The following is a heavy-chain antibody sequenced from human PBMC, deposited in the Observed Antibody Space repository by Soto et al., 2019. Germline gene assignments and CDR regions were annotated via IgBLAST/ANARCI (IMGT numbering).Heavy chain of an antibody. V-gene: IGHV5-51*01. CDR3: ARHVDGYGPSLDY. CDR2: IYPGDPDSDN. Sequence: PGESLKISCKGSGYSFTSYWIGWVRQMPGKGLEWMGRIYPGDPDSDNRDTSSFPGHVTISIDKSTATAYLEWSSLKTSDTAIYYCARHVDGYGPSLDYWGQGTPVTVSS. D-gene: IGHD3-10*01. CDR1: GYSFTSYW. J-gene: IGHJ4*02.